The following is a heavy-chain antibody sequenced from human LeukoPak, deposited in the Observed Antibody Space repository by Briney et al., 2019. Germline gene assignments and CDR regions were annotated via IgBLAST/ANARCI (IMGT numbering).Heavy chain of an antibody. Sequence: SGGSLRLSCAASGFTFSSYNMNWVRQAPGKGLEWVSAISGSGGSPDYADSVKGRFTISRDNSKNTLYLQMNSLRAEDTAVYYCAKSPYYPDISGHYYLDYWGQGALVTVSS. J-gene: IGHJ4*02. V-gene: IGHV3-23*01. CDR2: ISGSGGSP. CDR3: AKSPYYPDISGHYYLDY. D-gene: IGHD3-22*01. CDR1: GFTFSSYN.